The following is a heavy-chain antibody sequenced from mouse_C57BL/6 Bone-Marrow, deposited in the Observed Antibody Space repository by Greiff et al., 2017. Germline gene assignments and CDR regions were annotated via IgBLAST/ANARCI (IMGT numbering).Heavy chain of an antibody. CDR2: IDPETGGT. V-gene: IGHV1-15*01. Sequence: VQRVESGAELVRPGASVTLSCKASGYTFTDYEMHWVKQTPVHGLEWIGAIDPETGGTAYNQKFKGKAILTAYQSSSTAYMALRSLTSEDSAVYYCTRDYYGSSHYYAMDYWGQGTSVTVSS. D-gene: IGHD1-1*01. J-gene: IGHJ4*01. CDR1: GYTFTDYE. CDR3: TRDYYGSSHYYAMDY.